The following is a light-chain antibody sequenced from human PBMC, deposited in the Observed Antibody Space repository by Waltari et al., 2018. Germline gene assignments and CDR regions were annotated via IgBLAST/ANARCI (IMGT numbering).Light chain of an antibody. CDR2: EVN. Sequence: QSALTQPPSASGSPVQSVTISCPGTSRDFGGSHYVSWYQRHPGKAPNLMIYEVNKRPSGVPDRFSGSKSGNTASLTVSGLQAEDEAEYSCSSYAGSNNWVFGGGTKLTVL. V-gene: IGLV2-8*01. CDR1: SRDFGGSHY. J-gene: IGLJ3*02. CDR3: SSYAGSNNWV.